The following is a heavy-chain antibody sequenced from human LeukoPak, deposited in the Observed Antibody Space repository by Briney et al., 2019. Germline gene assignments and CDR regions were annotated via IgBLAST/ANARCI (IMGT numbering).Heavy chain of an antibody. J-gene: IGHJ3*02. V-gene: IGHV4-4*09. D-gene: IGHD3-22*01. CDR3: ARHLRGNDSSGYYYYSADAFDI. CDR1: GGSISSYY. Sequence: SETLSLTCTVSGGSISSYYWSWIRQPPGKGLEWIGYIYTSGSTNYNPSLKSRVTISVDTSKNQFSLKLSSVTAADTAVYYCARHLRGNDSSGYYYYSADAFDIWGQGTMVTVSS. CDR2: IYTSGST.